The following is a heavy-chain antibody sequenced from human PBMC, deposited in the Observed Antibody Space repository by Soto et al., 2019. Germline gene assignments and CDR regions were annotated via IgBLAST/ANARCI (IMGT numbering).Heavy chain of an antibody. CDR3: ARGDRGEY. CDR1: GYSFTSFW. V-gene: IGHV5-51*01. Sequence: GESLKISCKGFGYSFTSFWLPWVRQMPGKGLEWMAIIYVDDSETRYSPSFQGQVTISADKSINAAYLQWSSLKASDTAMYYCARGDRGEYWGQGTRVTVSS. D-gene: IGHD2-21*02. CDR2: IYVDDSET. J-gene: IGHJ4*02.